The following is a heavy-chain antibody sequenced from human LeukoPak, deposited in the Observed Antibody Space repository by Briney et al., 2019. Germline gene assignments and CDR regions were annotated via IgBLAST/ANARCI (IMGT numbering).Heavy chain of an antibody. J-gene: IGHJ4*02. CDR3: ARDREDYDSTTGY. Sequence: GGSLRLSCAASGFTFSSYGMHWVRQAPGKGLEWVAVIWYDGSNKYYADSVKGRFTISRDNSKNTLYLQMNGLRAEDTAVYYCARDREDYDSTTGYWGQGTLVTVSS. V-gene: IGHV3-33*01. CDR1: GFTFSSYG. CDR2: IWYDGSNK. D-gene: IGHD3-22*01.